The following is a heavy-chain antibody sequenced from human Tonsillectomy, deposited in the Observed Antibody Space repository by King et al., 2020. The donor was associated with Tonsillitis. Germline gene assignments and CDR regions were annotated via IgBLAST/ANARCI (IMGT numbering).Heavy chain of an antibody. V-gene: IGHV5-51*01. CDR2: IYPGDSDT. D-gene: IGHD1-26*01. J-gene: IGHJ3*02. CDR3: AKLPKSGAYFGDSFDI. CDR1: GYSFPSYW. Sequence: EVQLVESGAEVKKPGESLKISCKGSGYSFPSYWIGWVRQMPGKGLEWMGIIYPGDSDTRYSPSFQGQVTISADNSINTAYLQWSSLTASDTAMYYCAKLPKSGAYFGDSFDIGSQGTMVTVSS.